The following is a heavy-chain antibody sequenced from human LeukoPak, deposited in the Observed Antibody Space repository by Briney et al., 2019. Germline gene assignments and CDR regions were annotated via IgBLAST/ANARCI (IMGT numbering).Heavy chain of an antibody. Sequence: PGGSLRLSCAASGFTFSSYAMSWVRQAPGKGLEWASAISGSGGSTYYADSVKGRFTISRDNSKNTLYLQMNSLRAEYTAVYYCAKVTSAVAGTFILLLDYWGQGTLVTGSS. V-gene: IGHV3-23*01. J-gene: IGHJ4*02. CDR1: GFTFSSYA. CDR3: AKVTSAVAGTFILLLDY. D-gene: IGHD6-19*01. CDR2: ISGSGGST.